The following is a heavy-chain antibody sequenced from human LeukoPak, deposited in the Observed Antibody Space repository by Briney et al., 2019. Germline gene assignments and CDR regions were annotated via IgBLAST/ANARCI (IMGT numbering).Heavy chain of an antibody. CDR3: ARDSSGYSSSWYFDL. V-gene: IGHV4-34*01. CDR2: INHSGSP. CDR1: GGSFSGYY. J-gene: IGHJ2*01. D-gene: IGHD4-11*01. Sequence: SETLSLTCAVYGGSFSGYYWSWIRQPPGQGLEWIGEINHSGSPNYNPSLKSRVTISVDTSKNQFSLKLSSVTAADTAVYYCARDSSGYSSSWYFDLWGRGTLVTVSS.